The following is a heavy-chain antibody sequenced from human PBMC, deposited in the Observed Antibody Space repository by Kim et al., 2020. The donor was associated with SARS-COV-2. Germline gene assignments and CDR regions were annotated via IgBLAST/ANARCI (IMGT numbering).Heavy chain of an antibody. V-gene: IGHV4-34*01. D-gene: IGHD5-18*01. CDR3: ARGGYSYGGGMDV. Sequence: SETLSLTCAVYGGSFSGYYWSWIRQPPRKGQKWIGEINHSGSTNYNPSLKSRVTISVDTSKNQSSLKLCSVTAADTAVYYCARGGYSYGGGMDVWGQGTTVTVCS. CDR1: GGSFSGYY. CDR2: INHSGST. J-gene: IGHJ6*02.